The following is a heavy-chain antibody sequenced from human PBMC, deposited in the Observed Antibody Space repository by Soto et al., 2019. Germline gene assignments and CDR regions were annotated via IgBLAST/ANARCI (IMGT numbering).Heavy chain of an antibody. J-gene: IGHJ4*02. V-gene: IGHV2-26*01. Sequence: QVTLKESGPELVKPTETLTLTCTVSGFSLRSIRVGVSWIRQPPGKALEWLAHIFSKDEKSFKTSLKSRLTISKDTSKSQVVLSMTHMEPVDTATYYCARMSDSVGYLFAPFDFWGQGILVTVSS. CDR1: GFSLRSIRVG. D-gene: IGHD3-22*01. CDR3: ARMSDSVGYLFAPFDF. CDR2: IFSKDEK.